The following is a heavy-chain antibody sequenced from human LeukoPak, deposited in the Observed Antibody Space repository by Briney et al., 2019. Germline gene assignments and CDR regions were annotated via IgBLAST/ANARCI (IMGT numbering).Heavy chain of an antibody. CDR3: AKDPRDHSYGWSWRYFDY. D-gene: IGHD5-18*01. CDR1: GFTFDDYA. V-gene: IGHV3-23*01. CDR2: ISGSGGST. Sequence: PGRSLRLSCAVSGFTFDDYAMSWVRQAPGKGLEWVSAISGSGGSTYYADSVKGRFTISRDNSKNTLYLQMNSLRSEDTAVYYCAKDPRDHSYGWSWRYFDYWGQGTLVTVSS. J-gene: IGHJ4*02.